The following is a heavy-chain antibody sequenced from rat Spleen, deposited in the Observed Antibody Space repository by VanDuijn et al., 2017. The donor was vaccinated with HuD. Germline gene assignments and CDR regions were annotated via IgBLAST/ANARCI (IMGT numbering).Heavy chain of an antibody. J-gene: IGHJ2*01. CDR1: GFTFSNYY. D-gene: IGHD1-12*02. V-gene: IGHV5-27*01. Sequence: EVQLVESGGGLVQPGRSLKLSCAASGFTFSNYYMAWVRQAPTKGLEWVAYISTGGGGTYYPDSVKGRFTISRDNAKSTLYLQMDSLRSEDTASYYCARHEIYYYDGTYYPFDYWGQGVMVTVSS. CDR2: ISTGGGGT. CDR3: ARHEIYYYDGTYYPFDY.